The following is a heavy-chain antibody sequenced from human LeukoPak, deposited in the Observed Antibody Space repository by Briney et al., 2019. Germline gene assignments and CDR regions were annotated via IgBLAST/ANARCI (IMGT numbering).Heavy chain of an antibody. V-gene: IGHV3-53*01. CDR1: GFTFSSYS. J-gene: IGHJ4*02. CDR2: IYSGGST. Sequence: GGSLRLSCAAFGFTFSSYSMNWIRQAPGKGLEWVSVIYSGGSTYYADSVKGRFTISRDNSKNTLYLQMNSLRAEDTAVYYCARAPNVEYYFDSWGQGTLVTVSS. CDR3: ARAPNVEYYFDS. D-gene: IGHD3-3*01.